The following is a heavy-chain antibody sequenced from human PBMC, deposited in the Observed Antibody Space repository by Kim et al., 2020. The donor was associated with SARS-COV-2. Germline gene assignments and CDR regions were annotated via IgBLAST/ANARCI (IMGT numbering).Heavy chain of an antibody. CDR3: ARHDYYESRLDY. D-gene: IGHD3-22*01. V-gene: IGHV5-10-1*01. CDR1: GYNFINSW. Sequence: GESLKISCKGSGYNFINSWITWVRQMPGRGLEWMGRIDPSDSHSNISPSFQGHVALSVDLSVNTAYLQWSSLKASDTAIYYCARHDYYESRLDYWGQGTLVTVSS. J-gene: IGHJ4*02. CDR2: IDPSDSHS.